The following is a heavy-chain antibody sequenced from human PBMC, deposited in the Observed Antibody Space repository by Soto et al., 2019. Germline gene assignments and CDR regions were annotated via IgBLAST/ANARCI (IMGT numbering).Heavy chain of an antibody. Sequence: HPGGSLRLSCAASGFTFSSYAMHWVRQAPGKGLGWVAVISYDGSNKYYADSVKGRFTISRDNSKNTLYLQMNSLRAEDTAVYYCARVSIAARTTIIDYYYGMDVWGQGTTVTVSS. CDR2: ISYDGSNK. CDR1: GFTFSSYA. D-gene: IGHD6-6*01. J-gene: IGHJ6*02. CDR3: ARVSIAARTTIIDYYYGMDV. V-gene: IGHV3-30-3*01.